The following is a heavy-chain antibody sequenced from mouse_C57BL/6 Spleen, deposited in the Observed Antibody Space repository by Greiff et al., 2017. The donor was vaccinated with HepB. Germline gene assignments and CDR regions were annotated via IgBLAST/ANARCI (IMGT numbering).Heavy chain of an antibody. D-gene: IGHD6-5*01. V-gene: IGHV3-6*01. CDR2: ISYDGSN. J-gene: IGHJ2*01. CDR1: GYSITSGYY. CDR3: ARGLLGSSTWDY. Sequence: EVHLVESGPGLVKPSQSLSLTCSVTGYSITSGYYWNWIRQFPGNKLEWMGYISYDGSNNYNPSLKNRISITRDTSKNQFFLKLNSVTTEDTATYYCARGLLGSSTWDYWGQGTTLTVSS.